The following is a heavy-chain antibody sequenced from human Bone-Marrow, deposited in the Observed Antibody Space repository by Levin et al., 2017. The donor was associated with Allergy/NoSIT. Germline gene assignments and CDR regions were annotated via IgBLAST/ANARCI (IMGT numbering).Heavy chain of an antibody. J-gene: IGHJ4*02. CDR2: INPDSGGT. Sequence: NPGESLKISCKASGYSFTASYLHWLRQAPGLGPEWMGWINPDSGGTRCAQKFQGRITLTRDASFITGYMELGRLTSDDTAVYYCARGGRLDGSGTDFDYWGQGTLVTVSS. CDR3: ARGGRLDGSGTDFDY. D-gene: IGHD3-10*01. V-gene: IGHV1-2*02. CDR1: GYSFTASY.